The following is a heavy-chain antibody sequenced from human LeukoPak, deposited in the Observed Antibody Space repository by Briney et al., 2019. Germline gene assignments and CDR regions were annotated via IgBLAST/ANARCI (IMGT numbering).Heavy chain of an antibody. J-gene: IGHJ5*02. D-gene: IGHD3-10*01. CDR1: GGSFSGFY. CDR2: INHSGST. CDR3: ARGPYRSAIRGAYES. V-gene: IGHV4-34*01. Sequence: PSEPLSLTCTVYGGSFSGFYRSWIRQPPGKGLESIGEINHSGSTSYHPSLRSRVSISLDTSKNHVSLKLYSVTAADTAVYYCARGPYRSAIRGAYESWGQGTLVTVSS.